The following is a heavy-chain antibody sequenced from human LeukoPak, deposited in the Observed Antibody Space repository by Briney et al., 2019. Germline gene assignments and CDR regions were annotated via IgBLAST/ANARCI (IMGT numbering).Heavy chain of an antibody. CDR2: INPKNGGS. J-gene: IGHJ5*02. CDR3: ARASFWESPINWFAP. D-gene: IGHD3-16*01. V-gene: IGHV1-2*02. CDR1: GYIFTSYY. Sequence: ASVKVSCKASGYIFTSYYMHWVRQAPGQGLEWVGWINPKNGGSNYAQKFQGRVTMTRDRSISTAYMELSRLTSDDTAVYYCARASFWESPINWFAPWGQGTLVTVSS.